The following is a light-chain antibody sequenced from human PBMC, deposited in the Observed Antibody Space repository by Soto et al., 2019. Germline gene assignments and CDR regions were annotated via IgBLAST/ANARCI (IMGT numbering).Light chain of an antibody. J-gene: IGKJ4*01. CDR1: QSVGTY. Sequence: EIVLTQSPATLSLSPGERATLSYRASQSVGTYLGWYQQKPGQAPRLLIYDASNRATGIPARFSGSGSGTDFTLTISSLEPEDFAVYYCQQRSDWPPLTFGGGTKVEIK. CDR3: QQRSDWPPLT. CDR2: DAS. V-gene: IGKV3-11*01.